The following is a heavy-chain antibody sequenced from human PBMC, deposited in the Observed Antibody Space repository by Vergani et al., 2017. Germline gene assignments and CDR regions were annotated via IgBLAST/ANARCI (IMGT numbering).Heavy chain of an antibody. CDR3: AHSWNFGRRDWFDS. Sequence: QVQLMQSGPVMKKPGGSMKVSCQASESTFSDYNIHWVRQAPGQGLQWMGWISPKTGDTDYLQRFQDRVTMTRDASTKTVYLKMTRLTSEDTAIYYCAHSWNFGRRDWFDSWVAGTLVTVSS. CDR2: ISPKTGDT. J-gene: IGHJ5*01. V-gene: IGHV1-2*02. D-gene: IGHD1-26*01. CDR1: ESTFSDYN.